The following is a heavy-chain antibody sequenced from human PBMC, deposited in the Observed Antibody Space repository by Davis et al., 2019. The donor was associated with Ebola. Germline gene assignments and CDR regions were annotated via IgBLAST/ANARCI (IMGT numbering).Heavy chain of an antibody. V-gene: IGHV5-51*01. D-gene: IGHD4-17*01. Sequence: GGSLRLSCRISGSRFNSNWIGWVRQVPGKGLEWMGIIYAGDSDTRYSPSFEGQVTISVDRSISTAYLQWSSLKASDTAMYYCARHRPFGDYAIDYWGQGTLVTVSS. CDR1: GSRFNSNW. CDR2: IYAGDSDT. J-gene: IGHJ4*02. CDR3: ARHRPFGDYAIDY.